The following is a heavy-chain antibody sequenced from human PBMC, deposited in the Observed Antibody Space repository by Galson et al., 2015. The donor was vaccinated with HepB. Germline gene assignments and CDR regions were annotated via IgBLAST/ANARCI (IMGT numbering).Heavy chain of an antibody. Sequence: SVKVSCKASGYTFTDYFIHWVRQAPGQGLEWVGRIDPNSGDTNCKQKFQGWVTMTRDTSINTVKMELNRLTSDDTAVYFCTREGKSEGSTWYDTLRHLQSPTNTNGLDVWGQGTTVTVSS. D-gene: IGHD2-2*01. CDR2: IDPNSGDT. V-gene: IGHV1-2*04. CDR3: TREGKSEGSTWYDTLRHLQSPTNTNGLDV. CDR1: GYTFTDYF. J-gene: IGHJ6*02.